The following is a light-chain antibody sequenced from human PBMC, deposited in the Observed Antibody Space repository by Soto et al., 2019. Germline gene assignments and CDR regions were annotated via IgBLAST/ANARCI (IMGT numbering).Light chain of an antibody. V-gene: IGKV1-39*01. Sequence: DIQMTQSPSSLSASVGDRVTITCRASQSISSYLNWYQQKPGKAPKLLIYGSSRLQTGVPSRFSGSGSGTDFTLTISSVQPEDFATYFCQHTYRTPWTFGQGTKVDIK. J-gene: IGKJ1*01. CDR2: GSS. CDR1: QSISSY. CDR3: QHTYRTPWT.